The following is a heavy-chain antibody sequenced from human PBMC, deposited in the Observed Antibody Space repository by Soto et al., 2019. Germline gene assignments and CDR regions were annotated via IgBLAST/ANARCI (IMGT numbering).Heavy chain of an antibody. Sequence: GESLKISCKGSGYSFTSYWIGWVRQMPGKGLEWMGIIYPGDSDTRYSPSFQGQVTISADKSISTAYLQWSSLKASDTAMYYCARELREDDILTGYYLPQPAWPFDYWGQGTLVTVSS. CDR2: IYPGDSDT. J-gene: IGHJ4*02. D-gene: IGHD3-9*01. V-gene: IGHV5-51*01. CDR3: ARELREDDILTGYYLPQPAWPFDY. CDR1: GYSFTSYW.